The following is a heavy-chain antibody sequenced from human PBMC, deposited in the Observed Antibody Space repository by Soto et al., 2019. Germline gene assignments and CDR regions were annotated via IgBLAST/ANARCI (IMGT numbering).Heavy chain of an antibody. Sequence: EVHLVESGGGLVKPGGSLRLSCVASGFTFSSHSMNWVRQAPGKGLEWVASITTSSSSIYFADSLKGRFTISRDNAKKSLFLQMNSLRAEDTAVYYCARSMSGFSYGKSDYWGQGTLVIVSS. CDR3: ARSMSGFSYGKSDY. CDR2: ITTSSSSI. CDR1: GFTFSSHS. D-gene: IGHD5-18*01. J-gene: IGHJ4*02. V-gene: IGHV3-21*01.